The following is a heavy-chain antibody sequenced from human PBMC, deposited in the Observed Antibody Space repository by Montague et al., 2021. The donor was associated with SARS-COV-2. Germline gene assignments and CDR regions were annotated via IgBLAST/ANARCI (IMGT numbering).Heavy chain of an antibody. CDR2: IYYSGST. CDR1: GGSISNYY. CDR3: ARGGGYYNYGLDV. J-gene: IGHJ6*02. V-gene: IGHV4-59*01. Sequence: SETLSLTCTVSGGSISNYYWSRIRQPPGRGLEWIGYIYYSGSTDYSPSLKSRVTISLDTSKNQFSLKVTSVTAADTAVHYCARGGGYYNYGLDVWGPGTTVTVSS. D-gene: IGHD3-22*01.